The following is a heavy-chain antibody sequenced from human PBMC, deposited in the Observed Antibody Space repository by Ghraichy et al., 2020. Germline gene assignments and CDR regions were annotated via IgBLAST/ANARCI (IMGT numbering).Heavy chain of an antibody. CDR1: GGSISSYS. D-gene: IGHD5-12*01. CDR2: IYDSGST. CDR3: ASVVDSGYDGDNWFDP. J-gene: IGHJ5*02. Sequence: SETLSLTCTVSGGSISSYSWSWMRQPPGKGLEWIGYIYDSGSTNYNLSLKTRVTIPVDTSKNQLSLKLSSVTAADTAVYYCASVVDSGYDGDNWFDPWGQGTLVTVSS. V-gene: IGHV4-59*01.